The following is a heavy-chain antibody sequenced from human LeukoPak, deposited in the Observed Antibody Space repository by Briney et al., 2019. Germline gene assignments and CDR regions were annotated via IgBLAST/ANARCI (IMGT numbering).Heavy chain of an antibody. D-gene: IGHD4-17*01. Sequence: SETLSLTCTVSGGSISSYYWSWIRQPPGKGLEWIGYIYYSGSTNYNPSLKSRVTISVDTSKNQFSLKLSSVTAADTAVYYCARFTTADSQYYFDYWGQGTLVTVSS. CDR2: IYYSGST. CDR3: ARFTTADSQYYFDY. V-gene: IGHV4-59*08. CDR1: GGSISSYY. J-gene: IGHJ4*02.